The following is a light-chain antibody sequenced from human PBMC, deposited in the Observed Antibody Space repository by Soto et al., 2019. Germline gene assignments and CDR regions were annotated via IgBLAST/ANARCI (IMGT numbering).Light chain of an antibody. J-gene: IGKJ1*01. CDR2: AAS. Sequence: DIQMTQSPSSLSASVGDRVTITCRASQSISSYLNWYQQKPGIAPKLLIYAASSLQSGVPSRFSGSGSGTDFTLTISSLQPEDFATYYCQQSYSAPWTFGQGTQVEIK. V-gene: IGKV1-39*01. CDR1: QSISSY. CDR3: QQSYSAPWT.